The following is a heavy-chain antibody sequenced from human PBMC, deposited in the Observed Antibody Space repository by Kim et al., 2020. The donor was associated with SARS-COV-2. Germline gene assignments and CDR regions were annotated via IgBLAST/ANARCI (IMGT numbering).Heavy chain of an antibody. J-gene: IGHJ5*02. CDR1: GGTFSSYA. V-gene: IGHV1-69*13. CDR2: IIPIFGTA. Sequence: SVKVSCKASGGTFSSYAISWVRQAPGQGLEWMGGIIPIFGTANYAQKFQGRVTITADESTSTAYMELSSLRSEDTAVYYCARSRITIFGVVMRNWFDPWGQGTLVTVSS. CDR3: ARSRITIFGVVMRNWFDP. D-gene: IGHD3-3*01.